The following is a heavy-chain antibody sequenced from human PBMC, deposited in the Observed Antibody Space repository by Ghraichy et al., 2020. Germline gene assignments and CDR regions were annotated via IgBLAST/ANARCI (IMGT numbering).Heavy chain of an antibody. Sequence: GGSLRLSCAASGFSFSIYHMHWVRQAPGKGLEWVALISLDGSNKYYADSVKGRFTIIRDNPKNTLYLQMNSLRGEDTAVYYCARGPDRGYDFRLPTLDYWGQGILVTVSS. J-gene: IGHJ4*02. CDR3: ARGPDRGYDFRLPTLDY. D-gene: IGHD3-3*01. CDR1: GFSFSIYH. CDR2: ISLDGSNK. V-gene: IGHV3-30-3*01.